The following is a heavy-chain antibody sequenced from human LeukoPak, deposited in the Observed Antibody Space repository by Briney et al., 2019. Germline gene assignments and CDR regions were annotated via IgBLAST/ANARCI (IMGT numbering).Heavy chain of an antibody. Sequence: SGGSLRLSCAASGFTFSNAWMSWVRQAPGKGLEWVSRIKSKTDGGTTDYAAPVNGRFTISRDDSENTLYLQMNSLKTEDTAVYYCTTIIGYCSGGSCRPDYWGQGTLVTVSS. CDR1: GFTFSNAW. D-gene: IGHD2-15*01. CDR2: IKSKTDGGTT. CDR3: TTIIGYCSGGSCRPDY. V-gene: IGHV3-15*01. J-gene: IGHJ4*02.